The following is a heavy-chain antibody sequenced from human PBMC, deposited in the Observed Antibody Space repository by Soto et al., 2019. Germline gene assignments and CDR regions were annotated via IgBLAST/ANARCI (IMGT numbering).Heavy chain of an antibody. D-gene: IGHD3-3*01. CDR2: ISGSGGST. CDR3: AKKKGGEVLRFLEWLFLVDV. CDR1: GFTFSSYA. V-gene: IGHV3-23*01. Sequence: GGSLRLSCAASGFTFSSYAMSWVRQAPGKGLEWVSAISGSGGSTYYADSVKGRFTISRDNSKNTLYLQMNSLRAEDTAVYYCAKKKGGEVLRFLEWLFLVDVWGKGTTVTVSS. J-gene: IGHJ6*04.